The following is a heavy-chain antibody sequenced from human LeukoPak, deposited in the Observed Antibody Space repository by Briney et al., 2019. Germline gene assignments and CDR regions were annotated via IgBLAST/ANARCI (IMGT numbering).Heavy chain of an antibody. V-gene: IGHV1-18*01. CDR3: AAQQLVEGWFDP. CDR1: RYTFTSYG. Sequence: ASVKVSCQASRYTFTSYGISWVRQAPGQGLEWMGWISAYNGNTNYPQKLQDRVTITTDTSTSTAYMELRSLRSDDTAVYYCAAQQLVEGWFDPWGQGTLVTVSS. D-gene: IGHD6-13*01. CDR2: ISAYNGNT. J-gene: IGHJ5*02.